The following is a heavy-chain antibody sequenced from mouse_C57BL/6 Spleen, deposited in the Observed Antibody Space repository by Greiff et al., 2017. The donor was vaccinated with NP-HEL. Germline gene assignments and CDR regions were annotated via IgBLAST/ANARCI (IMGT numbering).Heavy chain of an antibody. D-gene: IGHD1-1*01. CDR2: IDPSDSYT. J-gene: IGHJ1*03. V-gene: IGHV1-69*01. Sequence: QVQLQQPGAELVMPGASVKLSCKASGYTFTSYWMHWVKQRPGQGLEWIGEIDPSDSYTNYNQKFKGKSTLTVDKSSSKAYMQLSSLTSEDSAVYYCARSGYCGSSCRYFDVWGTGTTVTVSA. CDR1: GYTFTSYW. CDR3: ARSGYCGSSCRYFDV.